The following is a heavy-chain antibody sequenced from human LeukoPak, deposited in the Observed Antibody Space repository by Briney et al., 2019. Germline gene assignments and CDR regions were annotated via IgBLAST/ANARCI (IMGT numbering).Heavy chain of an antibody. J-gene: IGHJ6*03. D-gene: IGHD3-3*02. CDR1: GDTLTSYA. V-gene: IGHV1-69*13. Sequence: ASVKVSCKASGDTLTSYAISWVRQAPGQRLEWMGGLIPIFGTANYAQKFQGRVTITADESTSTAYMELSSLRSEDTAVYYCASPILSPRDYMDVWGKGTTVTVSS. CDR2: LIPIFGTA. CDR3: ASPILSPRDYMDV.